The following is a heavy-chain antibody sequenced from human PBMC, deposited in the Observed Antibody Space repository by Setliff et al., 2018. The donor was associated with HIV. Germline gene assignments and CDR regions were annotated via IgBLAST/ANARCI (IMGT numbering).Heavy chain of an antibody. CDR3: VREWVDTANPGPFDI. J-gene: IGHJ4*02. V-gene: IGHV4-59*01. D-gene: IGHD2-21*02. Sequence: SETLSLTCSLSENSIKSYYWSWIRQSPGKGLEWIGYISHSGSTNYNPSLESRASISIDTSEKQFSLKLTSVTAADTAIYYCVREWVDTANPGPFDIWSPGTLVTVTS. CDR2: ISHSGST. CDR1: ENSIKSYY.